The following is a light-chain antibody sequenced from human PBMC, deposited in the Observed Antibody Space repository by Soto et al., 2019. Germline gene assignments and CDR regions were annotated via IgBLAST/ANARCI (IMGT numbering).Light chain of an antibody. CDR3: SSFTNRKTYV. CDR2: DVN. V-gene: IGLV2-14*01. Sequence: QSALTQPASVSGSPGQSIAISCTGTSSDVGGYNSVSWFQQHPGKAPKLIIYDVNDRPSAVSDRFSGFKSGNTASLTISGLQTEDEADYYCSSFTNRKTYVFGTGTKLTVL. CDR1: SSDVGGYNS. J-gene: IGLJ1*01.